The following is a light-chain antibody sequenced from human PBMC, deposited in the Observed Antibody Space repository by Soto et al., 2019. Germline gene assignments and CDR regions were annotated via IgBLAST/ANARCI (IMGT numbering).Light chain of an antibody. Sequence: QSALTQPASVSGSPGQSITISCYGTSSDVGAYNFVSWYRQHPGKAPKLIIYNVSDRPSGVSNRFSGSKSANTASLTISGLQAEDEADYYCTSSTSRGTYVFGTGTKVTVL. CDR1: SSDVGAYNF. CDR2: NVS. J-gene: IGLJ1*01. V-gene: IGLV2-14*03. CDR3: TSSTSRGTYV.